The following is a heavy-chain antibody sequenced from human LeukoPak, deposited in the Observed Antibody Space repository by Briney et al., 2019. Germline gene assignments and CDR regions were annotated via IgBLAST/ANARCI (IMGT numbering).Heavy chain of an antibody. CDR2: INPNSGGT. CDR3: ARARYFDWWGGNWFDP. D-gene: IGHD3-9*01. J-gene: IGHJ5*02. V-gene: IGHV1-2*02. Sequence: ASVKVSCKASGYTFTGYYMHWVRQAPGQGLEWMGWINPNSGGTNYAQKLQGRVTMTTDTSTSTAYMELRSLRSDDTAVYYCARARYFDWWGGNWFDPWGQGTLVTVSS. CDR1: GYTFTGYY.